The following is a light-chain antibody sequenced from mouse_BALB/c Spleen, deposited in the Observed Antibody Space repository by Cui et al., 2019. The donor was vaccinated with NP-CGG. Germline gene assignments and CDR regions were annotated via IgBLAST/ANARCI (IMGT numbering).Light chain of an antibody. CDR1: TGAVTTSNY. V-gene: IGLV1*01. CDR2: GIS. CDR3: ALWYSNHWV. Sequence: QPVVIQNSHPTTSPGETVTLTCRSSTGAVTTSNYANWVQEKPDHLFTGLIGGISNRVPGVPARFSGSLIGDKAALTITGAQTEDEAIYFCALWYSNHWVFGGGTKLTVL. J-gene: IGLJ1*01.